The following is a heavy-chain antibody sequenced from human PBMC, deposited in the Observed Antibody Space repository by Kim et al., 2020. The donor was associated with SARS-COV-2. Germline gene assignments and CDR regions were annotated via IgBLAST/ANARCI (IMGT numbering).Heavy chain of an antibody. V-gene: IGHV4-34*01. J-gene: IGHJ4*02. Sequence: NYNPSLKSRVTISVDTSKNQFSLKLSSVTAADTAVYYCARDMAVDGNFDYWGQGTLVTVSS. CDR3: ARDMAVDGNFDY. D-gene: IGHD6-19*01.